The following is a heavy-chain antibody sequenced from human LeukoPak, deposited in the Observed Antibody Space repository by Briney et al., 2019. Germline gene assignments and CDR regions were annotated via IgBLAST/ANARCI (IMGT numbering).Heavy chain of an antibody. J-gene: IGHJ6*03. Sequence: GGSLRLSCAASGFTFSDYYMSWIRQAPGKGLEGVSYISSSGSTIYYADPVKGRFTISRDNAKNSLYMQMNSLRAEDTAVYYCARGSIVRGNIGNDMDVWGKGTTVTVSS. CDR1: GFTFSDYY. CDR2: ISSSGSTI. V-gene: IGHV3-11*01. D-gene: IGHD2-8*01. CDR3: ARGSIVRGNIGNDMDV.